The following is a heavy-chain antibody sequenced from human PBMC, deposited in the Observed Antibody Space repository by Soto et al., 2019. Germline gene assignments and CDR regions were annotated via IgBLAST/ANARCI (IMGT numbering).Heavy chain of an antibody. J-gene: IGHJ4*02. CDR2: INPSGGST. CDR1: GYTFTSYY. V-gene: IGHV1-46*03. D-gene: IGHD3-10*01. Sequence: ASVKVSCKASGYTFTSYYMHWVRQAPGQGLEWMGIINPSGGSTSYAQKFQGRVTMTRDTSTSTVYMELSSLRSEDTAVYYCARGHLDYYGSGSYYREPAWELGPSDYWGKGTLVT. CDR3: ARGHLDYYGSGSYYREPAWELGPSDY.